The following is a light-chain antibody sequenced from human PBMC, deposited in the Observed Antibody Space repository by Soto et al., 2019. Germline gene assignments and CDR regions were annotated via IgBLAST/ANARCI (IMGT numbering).Light chain of an antibody. CDR2: DVT. J-gene: IGLJ1*01. CDR3: CSYAGDFYV. CDR1: TSDVGRYDY. Sequence: QSVLTQPRSVSGSPGQSVAISCTGTTSDVGRYDYVSWYQQHPGKAPELIIFDVTKRPSGVPDRFSGSKSGNTASLTISGLQAEDEADYFCCSYAGDFYVFGSGTKVTVL. V-gene: IGLV2-11*01.